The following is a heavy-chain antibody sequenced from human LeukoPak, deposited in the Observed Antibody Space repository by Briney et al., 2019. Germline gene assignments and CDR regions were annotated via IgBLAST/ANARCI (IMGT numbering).Heavy chain of an antibody. J-gene: IGHJ4*02. D-gene: IGHD7-27*01. CDR1: GFSFSSYW. Sequence: GGSLRLSCTASGFSFSSYWMNWVRQAPGKGLEWVANINQDGSEKYYVDSVKGRFTISRDNAKNSLYLQMSSLRVEDTAVYYCARARSGYCFDYWGQGTLVTVSS. V-gene: IGHV3-7*05. CDR2: INQDGSEK. CDR3: ARARSGYCFDY.